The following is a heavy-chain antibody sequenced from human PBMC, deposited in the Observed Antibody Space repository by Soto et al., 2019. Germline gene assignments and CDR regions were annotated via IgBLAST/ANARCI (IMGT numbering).Heavy chain of an antibody. V-gene: IGHV4-39*01. Sequence: QLQLQESGPGLVKPSETLSLTCTVSGASISSTNYYWDWLRQSPGEGLGGIGGIYYSGSSYYSPSLKSRVTISVDTSKNQFSLRLTSVTAADTALYYCAKHNTGITVAGYVSFDRWGQGTLVTVSS. D-gene: IGHD6-19*01. CDR1: GASISSTNYY. CDR3: AKHNTGITVAGYVSFDR. CDR2: IYYSGSS. J-gene: IGHJ4*02.